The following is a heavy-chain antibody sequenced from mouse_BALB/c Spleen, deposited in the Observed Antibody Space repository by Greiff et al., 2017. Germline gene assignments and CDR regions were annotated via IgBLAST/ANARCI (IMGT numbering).Heavy chain of an antibody. Sequence: EVKVVESGGGLVQPGGSRKLSCAASGFTFSSFGMHWVRQAPEKGLEWVAYISSGSSTIYYADTVKGRFTISRDNPKNTLFLQMTSLRSEDTAMYYCAREGSYRFAYWGQGTLVTVSA. V-gene: IGHV5-17*02. CDR3: AREGSYRFAY. D-gene: IGHD1-1*02. CDR2: ISSGSSTI. CDR1: GFTFSSFG. J-gene: IGHJ3*01.